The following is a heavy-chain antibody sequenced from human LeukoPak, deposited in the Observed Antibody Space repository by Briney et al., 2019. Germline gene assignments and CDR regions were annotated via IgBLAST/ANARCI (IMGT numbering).Heavy chain of an antibody. J-gene: IGHJ4*02. Sequence: GGSLRLSCAASGFTFSSYEMNWVRQAPGKGLEWVSAISDSGNTYHADSVKGRFTISRDSSKNTLFLQMNRLRPEDAAVYYCAKAPVTTCRGAYCYPFDYWGQGTLATVSS. D-gene: IGHD2-21*01. CDR1: GFTFSSYE. CDR2: ISDSGNT. V-gene: IGHV3-23*01. CDR3: AKAPVTTCRGAYCYPFDY.